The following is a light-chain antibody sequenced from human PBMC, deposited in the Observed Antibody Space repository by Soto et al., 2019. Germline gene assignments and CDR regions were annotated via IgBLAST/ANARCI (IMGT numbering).Light chain of an antibody. CDR2: GNT. J-gene: IGLJ2*01. Sequence: QSVLTQPPSVSGAPGQRGTISCTGSSSNIGAGYDVHWYQQLPGRAPKLRIYGNTNRPSGVPDRFSGSKSGTSASLAITGLQAEDEADYYCLSFDSSLSVVFGGGTTVTVL. V-gene: IGLV1-40*01. CDR1: SSNIGAGYD. CDR3: LSFDSSLSVV.